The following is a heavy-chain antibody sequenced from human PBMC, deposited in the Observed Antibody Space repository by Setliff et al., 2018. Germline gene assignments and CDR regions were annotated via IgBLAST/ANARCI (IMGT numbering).Heavy chain of an antibody. CDR1: GGSFSGYY. V-gene: IGHV4-34*01. D-gene: IGHD2-8*01. CDR2: INHSGST. CDR3: ARIDIVLMVYAD. Sequence: PSETLSLTCAVYGGSFSGYYWSWIRQPPGKGLEWIGEINHSGSTNYNPSLTSRVTISVDTSKNQFSLKLSSVTAADTAVYYCARIDIVLMVYADWGQGTMVTVSS. J-gene: IGHJ3*01.